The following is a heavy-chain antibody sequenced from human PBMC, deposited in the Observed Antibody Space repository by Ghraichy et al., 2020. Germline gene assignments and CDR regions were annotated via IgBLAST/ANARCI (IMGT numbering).Heavy chain of an antibody. J-gene: IGHJ3*02. CDR2: IWYDGSNK. Sequence: LSLTCAASGFTFSSYGMHWVRQAPGKGLEWVAVIWYDGSNKYYADSVKGRFTISRDNSKNTLYLQMNSLRAEDTAVYYCAKTGANDAFDIWGQGTMVTVSS. CDR1: GFTFSSYG. CDR3: AKTGANDAFDI. D-gene: IGHD1-26*01. V-gene: IGHV3-33*06.